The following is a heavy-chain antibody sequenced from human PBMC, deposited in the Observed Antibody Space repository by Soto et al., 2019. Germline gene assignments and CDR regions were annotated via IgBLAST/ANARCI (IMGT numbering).Heavy chain of an antibody. CDR2: INNNGVNT. CDR1: GFTFSSYA. V-gene: IGHV3-23*01. J-gene: IGHJ3*02. Sequence: EVQLLESGGGLVQPGGSLRLSCAASGFTFSSYAMNWVRQAPGKGLEWVSAINNNGVNTYYADSVKGRFTISRDNSKNLLYQKINSLRAEDTAFYYWAKVFLVYDSRDEVFDIGGKGTMVTVSS. D-gene: IGHD3-22*01. CDR3: AKVFLVYDSRDEVFDI.